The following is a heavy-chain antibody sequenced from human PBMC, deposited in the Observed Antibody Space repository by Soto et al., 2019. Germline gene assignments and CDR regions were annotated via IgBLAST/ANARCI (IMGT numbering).Heavy chain of an antibody. V-gene: IGHV1-18*04. CDR1: GYAFTRYG. CDR3: VRDERVSCRGGNCCYLEY. J-gene: IGHJ4*02. CDR2: TNTYNSHT. Sequence: QVHLVQSGAEAKKPGASGKVSCKPPGYAFTRYGMTSVRQAPGQGLKWMGWTNTYNSHTNSAPRLQVRITMTPDTSPSAALMELMSLTSSDPAVYYCVRDERVSCRGGNCCYLEYWGQGAVVSVSS. D-gene: IGHD2-15*01.